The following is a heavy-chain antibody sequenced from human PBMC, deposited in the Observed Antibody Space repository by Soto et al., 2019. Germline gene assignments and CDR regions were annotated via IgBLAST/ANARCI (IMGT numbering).Heavy chain of an antibody. D-gene: IGHD5-18*01. Sequence: EVRLVESGGGLVQPGRSLRLSCAASGFTFGNYAMHWVRQAPGKGLEWVSGISWNSGGIGYADSVKGRFTISRDNAKNPQSQQMNSLRADDTDWDYCAKSRLGNDSEEPFDYWGQGTLVTVSS. CDR1: GFTFGNYA. V-gene: IGHV3-9*01. J-gene: IGHJ4*02. CDR2: ISWNSGGI. CDR3: AKSRLGNDSEEPFDY.